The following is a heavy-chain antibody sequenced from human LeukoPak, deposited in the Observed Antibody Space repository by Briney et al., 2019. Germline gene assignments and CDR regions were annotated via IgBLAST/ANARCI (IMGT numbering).Heavy chain of an antibody. V-gene: IGHV1-46*01. CDR1: GYTFTTYN. Sequence: ASVKVSCKASGYTFTTYNMHWVRQAPGQGLEWVGIITPSGGSTTYAQKFQGRVTMTRDTSTSTAYMELSSLRSEDTAVYYCARDQGYRYGYGDFDYWGQGTLVTVSS. J-gene: IGHJ4*02. CDR2: ITPSGGST. CDR3: ARDQGYRYGYGDFDY. D-gene: IGHD5-18*01.